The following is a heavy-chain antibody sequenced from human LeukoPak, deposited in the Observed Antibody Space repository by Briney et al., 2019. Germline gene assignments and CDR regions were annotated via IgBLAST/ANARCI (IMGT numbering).Heavy chain of an antibody. V-gene: IGHV3-30-3*01. Sequence: PGGSLRLSCAASGFTFSSYAMHWVRQAPGKGLEWVAVISYDGSNKYYADSVKGRFTISRDNSKNTLYLQMNSLRAEDTAVYYCARDLEYSSSSGFDYWGQGTLVTVSS. CDR2: ISYDGSNK. CDR3: ARDLEYSSSSGFDY. J-gene: IGHJ4*02. CDR1: GFTFSSYA. D-gene: IGHD6-6*01.